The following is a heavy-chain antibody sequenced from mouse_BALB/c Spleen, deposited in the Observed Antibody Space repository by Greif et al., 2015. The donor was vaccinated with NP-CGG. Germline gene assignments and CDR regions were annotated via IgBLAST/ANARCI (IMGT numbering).Heavy chain of an antibody. CDR3: ARLITKRWYFDV. Sequence: VQLQQSGPELVKPGASVKISCKASGYTFTDYYINWVKQKPGQGLEWIGWIYPRSGNTKYNEKFKGKATLTVDTSSSTAYMQLSSLTSEDTAVYFCARLITKRWYFDVWGAGTTVTVSS. CDR1: GYTFTDYY. V-gene: IGHV1-84*02. J-gene: IGHJ1*01. D-gene: IGHD2-4*01. CDR2: IYPRSGNT.